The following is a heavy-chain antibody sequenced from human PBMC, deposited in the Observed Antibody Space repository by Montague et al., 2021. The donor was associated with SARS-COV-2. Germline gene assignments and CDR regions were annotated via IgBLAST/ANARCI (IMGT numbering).Heavy chain of an antibody. CDR1: GGSISGSY. CDR2: IHYTGGT. CDR3: AKYGKSVVVANAWGYYDH. J-gene: IGHJ4*02. V-gene: IGHV4-59*01. Sequence: SETLSLTCTVSGGSISGSYWSWIRQPPGKGLEWIGYIHYTGGTSYNPSLKSRVTISVETSRNHFSLNLNSVTAADTAVYYCAKYGKSVVVANAWGYYDHWGQGMLVTVSS. D-gene: IGHD2-15*01.